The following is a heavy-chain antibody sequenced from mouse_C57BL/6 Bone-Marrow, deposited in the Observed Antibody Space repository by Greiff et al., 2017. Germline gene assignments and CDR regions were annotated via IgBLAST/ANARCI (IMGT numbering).Heavy chain of an antibody. CDR1: GFSFNTYA. V-gene: IGHV10-1*01. CDR3: VSPITTVHYAMDY. D-gene: IGHD1-1*01. J-gene: IGHJ4*01. CDR2: IRSKSNNYAT. Sequence: DVHLVESGGGLVQPKGSLKLSCAASGFSFNTYAMNWVRQAPGKGLEWVARIRSKSNNYATYYADSVKDRFTISRDDSESMLYLQMNNLKTEDTAMYYCVSPITTVHYAMDYWGQGTSVTVSS.